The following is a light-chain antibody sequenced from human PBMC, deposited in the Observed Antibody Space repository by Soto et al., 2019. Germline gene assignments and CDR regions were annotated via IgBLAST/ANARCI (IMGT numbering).Light chain of an antibody. CDR3: QQYGSSPYT. CDR1: QSVTSDY. V-gene: IGKV3-20*01. CDR2: GAS. J-gene: IGKJ2*01. Sequence: PGERATLSCRASQSVTSDYLAWYQQKPGQPARLLIYGASNRATAIADRFSGSGSATGFTLTISRVDPEDFAVYYCQQYGSSPYTFGQGTRLDI.